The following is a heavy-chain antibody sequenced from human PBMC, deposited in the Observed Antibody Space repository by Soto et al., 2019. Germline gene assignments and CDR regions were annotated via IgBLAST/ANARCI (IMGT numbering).Heavy chain of an antibody. CDR3: AREAAALVVHYYYGMDV. CDR2: IYYSGST. Sequence: QVQLQESGPGLVKPSQTLSLTCTVSGGSISSGGYYWSWIRQHPGKGLEWIGYIYYSGSTYYNPYLKSRVTISVDTSKNQFSLKLSSVTAADTAVYYCAREAAALVVHYYYGMDVWGQGTTVTVSS. J-gene: IGHJ6*02. V-gene: IGHV4-31*03. CDR1: GGSISSGGYY. D-gene: IGHD2-21*01.